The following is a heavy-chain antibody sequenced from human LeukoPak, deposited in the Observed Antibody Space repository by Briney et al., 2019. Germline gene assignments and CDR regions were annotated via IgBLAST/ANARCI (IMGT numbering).Heavy chain of an antibody. CDR2: INPNSGGT. CDR1: GYTFTGYY. D-gene: IGHD3-9*01. V-gene: IGHV1-2*02. Sequence: ASVKVSCKASGYTFTGYYMHWVRQAPGQGLKWMGWINPNSGGTNYAQKFQGRVTMTRDTSISTAYMELSRLRSDDTAVYYCARDFHDILTGYYSYYYYYYMDVWGKGTTVTVSS. CDR3: ARDFHDILTGYYSYYYYYYMDV. J-gene: IGHJ6*03.